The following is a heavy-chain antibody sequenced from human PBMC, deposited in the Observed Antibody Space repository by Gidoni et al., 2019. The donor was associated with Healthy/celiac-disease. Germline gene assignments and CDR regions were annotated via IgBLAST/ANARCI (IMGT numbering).Heavy chain of an antibody. D-gene: IGHD3-22*01. J-gene: IGHJ6*02. CDR2: IIPILGIA. Sequence: QVQLVQSGAEVKKPGSSVKVSCKASGGTFSSYTISWVRPAPGQGLEWMGRIIPILGIANYAQKFQGRVTITADKSTSTAYMELSSLRSEDTAVYYCARDQRGYYDSSGFGPSYYYYGMDVWGQGTTVTVSS. CDR1: GGTFSSYT. CDR3: ARDQRGYYDSSGFGPSYYYYGMDV. V-gene: IGHV1-69*08.